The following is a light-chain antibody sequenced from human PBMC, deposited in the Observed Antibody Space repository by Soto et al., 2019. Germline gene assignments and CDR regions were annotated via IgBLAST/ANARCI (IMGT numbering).Light chain of an antibody. CDR1: QSVGTN. J-gene: IGKJ2*01. Sequence: EVVMTQSPATLSMSPGEIATLSCRASQSVGTNLAWYQQKPGQSPRLLIYGASNRATGIPDRFSGSGSGTDFTLTITTLEPEDSAVYFCQQYASSPHTFGQGTKVDIK. CDR3: QQYASSPHT. V-gene: IGKV3-20*01. CDR2: GAS.